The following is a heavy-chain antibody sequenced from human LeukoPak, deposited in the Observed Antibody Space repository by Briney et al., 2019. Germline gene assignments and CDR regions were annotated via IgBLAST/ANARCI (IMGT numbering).Heavy chain of an antibody. V-gene: IGHV3-23*01. CDR1: GFTFSSYA. CDR3: AKRSTGAPEDY. Sequence: PGGSLRLSCAASGFTFSSYAMNWVRQAPGKGLEWVSAISSGGDYTYYADSVKGRFTISRDNSRNTLYPQMSSLRAEDTAIYYCAKRSTGAPEDYWGQGTLVTVAS. D-gene: IGHD5/OR15-5a*01. J-gene: IGHJ4*02. CDR2: ISSGGDYT.